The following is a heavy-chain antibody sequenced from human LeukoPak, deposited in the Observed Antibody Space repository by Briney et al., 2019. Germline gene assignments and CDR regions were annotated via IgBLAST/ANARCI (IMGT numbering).Heavy chain of an antibody. V-gene: IGHV3-23*01. CDR1: GFTFSSYS. CDR2: ISGSGGST. J-gene: IGHJ4*02. D-gene: IGHD5-18*01. Sequence: GGSLRLSCAASGFTFSSYSMNWVRQAPGKGLEWVSAISGSGGSTYYADSVKGRFTISRDNSKNTLYLQMNSLRAEDTAVYYCAKDRELWYYYFDYWGQGTLVTVSS. CDR3: AKDRELWYYYFDY.